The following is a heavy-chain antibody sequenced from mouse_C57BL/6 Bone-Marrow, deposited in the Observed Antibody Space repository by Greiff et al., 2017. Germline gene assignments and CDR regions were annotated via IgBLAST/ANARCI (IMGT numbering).Heavy chain of an antibody. CDR2: INPNNGGT. D-gene: IGHD3-3*01. J-gene: IGHJ3*01. CDR1: GYTFTDYN. Sequence: VQLQQSGPELVKPGASVKIPCKASGYTFTDYNMGLMKQSHGKSLEWIGDINPNNGGTIYNQKFKGKATLTVDKSSITAYMELRGLTSEDTAVYYCARRDAWFAYWGQGTLVTVSA. CDR3: ARRDAWFAY. V-gene: IGHV1-18*01.